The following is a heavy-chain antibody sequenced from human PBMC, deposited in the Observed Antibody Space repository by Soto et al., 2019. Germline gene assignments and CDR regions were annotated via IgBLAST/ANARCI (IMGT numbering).Heavy chain of an antibody. Sequence: QVQLVQSGAEVKKPGSSVKVSCKASGGTFSSYAISWVRQAPGQGLEWMGGIIPIFGTANYAQKFQGRVTITADEATSTAYMELSSLRSEDTAVYYCARNQWGSVWQQLAEFDYWGQGTLVTVSS. CDR3: ARNQWGSVWQQLAEFDY. V-gene: IGHV1-69*01. D-gene: IGHD6-13*01. J-gene: IGHJ4*02. CDR1: GGTFSSYA. CDR2: IIPIFGTA.